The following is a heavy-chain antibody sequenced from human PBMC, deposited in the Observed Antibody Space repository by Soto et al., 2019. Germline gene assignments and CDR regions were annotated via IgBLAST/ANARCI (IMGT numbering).Heavy chain of an antibody. J-gene: IGHJ4*02. CDR3: ARDCSSSSCSVWKY. D-gene: IGHD2-2*01. Sequence: EVQLLESGGGLVQPGGSLRLSCAASGFSFSNYAMTWVRQPPGKGLEWVSGVTGNADRTYYADSVKGRFTIFRYNSKNTLYLQMNSLRAEDMAIYYCARDCSSSSCSVWKYWGQGVLVTVSS. CDR1: GFSFSNYA. V-gene: IGHV3-23*01. CDR2: VTGNADRT.